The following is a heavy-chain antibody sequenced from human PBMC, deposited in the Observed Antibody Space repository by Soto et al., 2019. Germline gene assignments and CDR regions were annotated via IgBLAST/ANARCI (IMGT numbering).Heavy chain of an antibody. CDR1: GVNFYTYG. Sequence: GGSLRVACAAFGVNFYTYGIHWVRQAAGKGLVWVGIIWYDGSLKSYADSVKGRFAISRGNPRNSLYLQMNGLRVEATAVYYCTRIGCTGNNCKPCAYYGMDVWGQGTTVTVSS. CDR2: IWYDGSLK. J-gene: IGHJ6*02. V-gene: IGHV3-33*01. D-gene: IGHD2-8*02. CDR3: TRIGCTGNNCKPCAYYGMDV.